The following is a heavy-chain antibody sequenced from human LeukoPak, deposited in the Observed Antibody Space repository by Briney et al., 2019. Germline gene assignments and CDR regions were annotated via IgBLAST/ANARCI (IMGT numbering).Heavy chain of an antibody. CDR2: IYYSGST. CDR3: ARDPGALGP. CDR1: GGSFSGYY. J-gene: IGHJ5*02. D-gene: IGHD3-10*01. V-gene: IGHV4-59*01. Sequence: PSETLSLTCAVYGGSFSGYYWSWIRQPPGKGLEWIGYIYYSGSTNYNPSLKSRVTISVDTSKNQFSLKLSSVTAADTAVYYCARDPGALGPWGQGTLVTVSS.